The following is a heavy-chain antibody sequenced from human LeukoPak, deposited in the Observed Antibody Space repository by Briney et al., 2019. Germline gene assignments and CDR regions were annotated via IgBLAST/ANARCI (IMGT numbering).Heavy chain of an antibody. D-gene: IGHD6-6*01. V-gene: IGHV3-23*01. CDR1: GFTFSSHA. CDR3: ANGDAARPSEGLDY. CDR2: ISGGGGTT. J-gene: IGHJ4*02. Sequence: GGSLRLSCSASGFTFSSHAVNWVRQPPGKGLEWVSSISGGGGTTYYADSVKGRLTISRDNSKSTLYLQMNSLRADDTAVYYCANGDAARPSEGLDYWGRGTLVTVSS.